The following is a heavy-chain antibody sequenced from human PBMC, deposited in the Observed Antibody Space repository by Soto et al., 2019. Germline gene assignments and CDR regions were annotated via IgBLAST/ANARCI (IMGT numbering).Heavy chain of an antibody. Sequence: PSETLSLTCTVSGGSISSSNYYWGWIRQPPGKGLEWIGNIYYSGSTYYNPSLKSRVTISVDTSKNQFSLKLSSVTAADTAVYYCARRHRSSVFDYWGQGTLVTVSS. CDR2: IYYSGST. V-gene: IGHV4-39*01. D-gene: IGHD6-13*01. CDR1: GGSISSSNYY. J-gene: IGHJ4*02. CDR3: ARRHRSSVFDY.